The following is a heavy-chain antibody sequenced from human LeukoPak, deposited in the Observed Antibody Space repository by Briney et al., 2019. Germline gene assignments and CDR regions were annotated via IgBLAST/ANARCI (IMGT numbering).Heavy chain of an antibody. J-gene: IGHJ4*02. CDR3: ARVGFDYYFDY. V-gene: IGHV3-7*03. Sequence: GGSLRLSCAASGFTFSSYSMNWVRQAPGKGLEWVANIKQDGSEKYYVDSVKGRFTISRDNAKNSLYLQMNSLRAEDTAVYYCARVGFDYYFDYWGQGTPVTVSS. CDR2: IKQDGSEK. D-gene: IGHD3-10*01. CDR1: GFTFSSYS.